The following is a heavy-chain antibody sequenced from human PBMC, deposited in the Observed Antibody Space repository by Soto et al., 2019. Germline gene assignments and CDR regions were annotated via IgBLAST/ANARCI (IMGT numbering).Heavy chain of an antibody. CDR3: AKEEGEPSYNWFDP. Sequence: QVQLVESGGGVVQPGRSLRLSCAASGFTFSSYGMHWVRQAPSKGLEWVAVISYDGSNKYYADSVKGRFTISRDNSKNTLYLQMNSLRAEDTAVYYCAKEEGEPSYNWFDPWGQGTLVTVSS. V-gene: IGHV3-30*18. CDR2: ISYDGSNK. CDR1: GFTFSSYG. J-gene: IGHJ5*02. D-gene: IGHD1-26*01.